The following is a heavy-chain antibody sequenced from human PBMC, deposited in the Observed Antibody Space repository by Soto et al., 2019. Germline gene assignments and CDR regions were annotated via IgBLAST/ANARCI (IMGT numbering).Heavy chain of an antibody. CDR2: ISSSSSYI. D-gene: IGHD2-2*01. V-gene: IGHV3-21*01. J-gene: IGHJ6*02. Sequence: GGSLRLSCAASGFTFSSYSMNWVRQAPGKGLEWVSSISSSSSYIYYADSVKGRFTISRDNAKNSLYLQMNSLRAKDTAVYYCARDSYSYCSSTSCYFYYYYYGMDVWGQGTTVTVSS. CDR3: ARDSYSYCSSTSCYFYYYYYGMDV. CDR1: GFTFSSYS.